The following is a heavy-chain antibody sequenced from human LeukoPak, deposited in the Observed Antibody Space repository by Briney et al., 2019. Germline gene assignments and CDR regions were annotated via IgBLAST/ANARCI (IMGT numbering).Heavy chain of an antibody. CDR1: GFTFRNAW. D-gene: IGHD2-2*01. J-gene: IGHJ4*02. Sequence: GGSLRLSCAASGFTFRNAWMSWVRQAPGKGLEWVGRIKSKTDGGTTDYAAPVKGRFTISRDDSKNTLYLQMNSLKTEDTAVYYCTTFHDIVVVPAASLWGQGTLVTVSS. CDR2: IKSKTDGGTT. V-gene: IGHV3-15*01. CDR3: TTFHDIVVVPAASL.